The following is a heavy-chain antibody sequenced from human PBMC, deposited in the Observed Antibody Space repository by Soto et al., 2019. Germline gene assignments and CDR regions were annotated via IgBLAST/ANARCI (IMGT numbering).Heavy chain of an antibody. CDR1: GYTFTTSY. D-gene: IGHD5-12*01. CDR2: ILPSSGST. J-gene: IGHJ5*02. CDR3: ARARGYSFGLPQNWFDP. Sequence: ASVKVSCKAHGYTFTTSYVNWVRQAPGQGLEWMGIILPSSGSTSYAQNFQGGVTMTRDTSTSTVYMELTSLRIEDTAVYYCARARGYSFGLPQNWFDPWGQGTPVTVSS. V-gene: IGHV1-46*01.